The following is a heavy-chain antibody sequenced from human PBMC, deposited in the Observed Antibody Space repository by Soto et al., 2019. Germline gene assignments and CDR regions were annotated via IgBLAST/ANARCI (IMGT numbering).Heavy chain of an antibody. CDR2: ISSSSSYI. D-gene: IGHD3-22*01. Sequence: GGSLRLSCAASGFTFSSYSMNWVRQAPGKGLEWVSSISSSSSYIYYADSVKGRFTISRDNAKNSLYLQMNSLRAEDTAVYYCASLLGYDSSGYYSSYFDYWGQGTLVTVSS. V-gene: IGHV3-21*01. CDR3: ASLLGYDSSGYYSSYFDY. J-gene: IGHJ4*02. CDR1: GFTFSSYS.